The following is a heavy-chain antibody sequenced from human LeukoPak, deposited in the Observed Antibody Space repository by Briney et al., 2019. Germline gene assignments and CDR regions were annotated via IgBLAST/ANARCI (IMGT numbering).Heavy chain of an antibody. CDR3: ARGPLEYCSGGTCYSGRNWFDP. D-gene: IGHD2-15*01. CDR2: INPNSGDT. V-gene: IGHV1-2*02. Sequence: ASVKVSCKASGYTFTGYYMHWVRQAPGQGLEWMGWINPNSGDTNYAQKFQGRVTMTRDTSISTVYMELRRLRYDDTAAYYCARGPLEYCSGGTCYSGRNWFDPWGQGTLVTVSS. J-gene: IGHJ5*02. CDR1: GYTFTGYY.